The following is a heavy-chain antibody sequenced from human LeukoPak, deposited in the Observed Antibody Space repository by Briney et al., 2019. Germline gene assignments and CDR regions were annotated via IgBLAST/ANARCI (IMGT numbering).Heavy chain of an antibody. CDR2: IKHDLSEK. CDR1: GFTFSNYW. Sequence: GGSLRLSCAASGFTFSNYWMNWVRQAPGKGLEGVANIKHDLSEKYYVDSVKGRFTISRDNAKNSLYLQMNSLRAEDTAVYYCAELGITMIGGVWGKGTTVTISS. J-gene: IGHJ6*04. V-gene: IGHV3-7*01. D-gene: IGHD3-10*02. CDR3: AELGITMIGGV.